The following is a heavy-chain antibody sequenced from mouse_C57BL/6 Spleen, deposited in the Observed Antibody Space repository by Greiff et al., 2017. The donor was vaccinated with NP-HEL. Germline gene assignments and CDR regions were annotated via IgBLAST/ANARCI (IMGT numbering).Heavy chain of an antibody. J-gene: IGHJ3*01. CDR2: IYPGSGNT. V-gene: IGHV1-76*01. Sequence: VQLQQSGAELVRPGASVKLSCKASGYTFTDYYINWVKQRPGQGLEWIARIYPGSGNTYYNEKFKGKATLTAEKSSSTAYMQLSSLTSEDSAVYFCARQDYGSSLAYWGQGTLVTVSA. CDR3: ARQDYGSSLAY. CDR1: GYTFTDYY. D-gene: IGHD1-1*01.